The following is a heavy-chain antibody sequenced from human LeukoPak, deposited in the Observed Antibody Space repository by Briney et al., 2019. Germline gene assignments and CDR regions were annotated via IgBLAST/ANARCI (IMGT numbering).Heavy chain of an antibody. CDR3: ARALGPFESSSTLFDP. Sequence: GSSVKVSCKVSGGTFSSYAISWVRQAPGQGLEWMGGSIPIFGTANYAQNFQGRVTITTDESTSTAYMELSSLRSEDTAVYYCARALGPFESSSTLFDPWGQGTLVTVSS. CDR2: SIPIFGTA. D-gene: IGHD6-6*01. V-gene: IGHV1-69*05. J-gene: IGHJ5*02. CDR1: GGTFSSYA.